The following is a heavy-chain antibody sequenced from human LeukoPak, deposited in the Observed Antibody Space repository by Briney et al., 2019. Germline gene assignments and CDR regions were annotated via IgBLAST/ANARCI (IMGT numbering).Heavy chain of an antibody. CDR2: ISYDGSNK. CDR1: GFTFSSYG. D-gene: IGHD6-25*01. J-gene: IGHJ4*02. V-gene: IGHV3-30*18. Sequence: PGGSLRLSCAASGFTFSSYGMHWVRQAPGKGLEWVAVISYDGSNKYYADSVKGRFTISRDNSKNTLYLQMNSLRAEDTAVYYCAKDRVSSGFDYWGQGTLVTVP. CDR3: AKDRVSSGFDY.